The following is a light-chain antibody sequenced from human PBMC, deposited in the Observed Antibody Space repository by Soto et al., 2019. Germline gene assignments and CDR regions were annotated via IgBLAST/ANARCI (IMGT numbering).Light chain of an antibody. J-gene: IGKJ2*01. CDR1: QSLVHSDGNTY. Sequence: DFVMTQTPLSSPVTLGQPASISCRSSQSLVHSDGNTYLSWLHQRPGQPPRLLIYMISNRFSGAPDRYSGSGAGTDFPLKISRVEAEDVGVYYCMQATQPYTFGQGTKLEIK. V-gene: IGKV2-24*01. CDR3: MQATQPYT. CDR2: MIS.